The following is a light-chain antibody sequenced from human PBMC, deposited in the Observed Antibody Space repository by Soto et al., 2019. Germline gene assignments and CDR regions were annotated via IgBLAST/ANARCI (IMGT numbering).Light chain of an antibody. CDR3: SAYAGRYTFV. CDR2: EVS. Sequence: QSVLTQPPSASGSPGQSVTISCTGTSSDIGAYNYVSWYQQHPGKAPKFMIYEVSKRPSGVPDRFSGSKSGNTASLTVSGLQAEDEKDYYCSAYAGRYTFVFGTGTKVTV. J-gene: IGLJ1*01. V-gene: IGLV2-8*01. CDR1: SSDIGAYNY.